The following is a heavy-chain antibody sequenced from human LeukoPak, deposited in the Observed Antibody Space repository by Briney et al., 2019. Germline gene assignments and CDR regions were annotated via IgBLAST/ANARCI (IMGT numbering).Heavy chain of an antibody. V-gene: IGHV3-9*03. CDR3: AISAGYGTLYYFDY. CDR2: ISWNSGSI. D-gene: IGHD5-18*01. Sequence: GGSLRLSCAASGFTFDDYAMHWVRQAPGKGLEWVSGISWNSGSIGYADSVKGRFTISRDNAKNSLYLQMNSLRAEDMALYYCAISAGYGTLYYFDYWGQGTQVTVSS. CDR1: GFTFDDYA. J-gene: IGHJ4*02.